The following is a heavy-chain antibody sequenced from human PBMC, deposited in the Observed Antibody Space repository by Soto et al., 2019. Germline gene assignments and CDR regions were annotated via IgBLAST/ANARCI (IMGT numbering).Heavy chain of an antibody. CDR2: ILHSGST. CDR1: GGSIRSNNW. V-gene: IGHV4-4*02. D-gene: IGHD2-2*01. Sequence: PSETLSLTCAVSGGSIRSNNWWNWVRQPPGKGLEWIGEILHSGSTNYNPSLKSRVTISVDKSKNKFSLELNSVTAAVTAVYYWARARQYCSSSSGYLYPWGQGTLVSVSS. CDR3: ARARQYCSSSSGYLYP. J-gene: IGHJ5*02.